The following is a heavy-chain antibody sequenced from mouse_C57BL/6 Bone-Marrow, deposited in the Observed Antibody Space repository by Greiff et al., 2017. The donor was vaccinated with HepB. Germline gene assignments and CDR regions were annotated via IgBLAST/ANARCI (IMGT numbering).Heavy chain of an antibody. Sequence: VQLQQSGAELVRPGASVKLSCTASGFNIKDDYMHWVKQRPEQGLEWIGWLDPENGDTEYASKFQGKATITADTSSNTAYLQLSSLTSEDTAVYYCTTQFITTVVDPFYAMDYWGQGTSVTVSS. J-gene: IGHJ4*01. V-gene: IGHV14-4*01. CDR3: TTQFITTVVDPFYAMDY. D-gene: IGHD1-1*01. CDR1: GFNIKDDY. CDR2: LDPENGDT.